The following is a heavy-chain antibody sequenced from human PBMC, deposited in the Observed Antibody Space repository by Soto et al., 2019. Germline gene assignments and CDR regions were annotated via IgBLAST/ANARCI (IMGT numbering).Heavy chain of an antibody. CDR3: ARREIQGPNDD. CDR1: GYSISSSNW. J-gene: IGHJ4*02. V-gene: IGHV4-28*01. Sequence: QVQLQKSGPGMVKPSDTLSLTCAVSGYSISSSNWWGWIRQPPGKGLEWIGYIYYSGSTYYKPSLKRRVTMSGDTSKNQFSLKLTSVTAVDTAVYYCARREIQGPNDDWGQGTLVTDSS. D-gene: IGHD1-26*01. CDR2: IYYSGST.